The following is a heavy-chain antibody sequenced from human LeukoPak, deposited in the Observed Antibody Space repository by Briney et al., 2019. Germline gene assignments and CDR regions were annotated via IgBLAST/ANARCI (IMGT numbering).Heavy chain of an antibody. V-gene: IGHV3-23*01. CDR2: ISGSGGST. J-gene: IGHJ4*02. D-gene: IGHD2-15*01. CDR1: GFTFSSYV. CDR3: AKDSRYCSGGSCYFSPFDY. Sequence: PGGSLRLSCAASGFTFSSYVMSWVRQAPGKGLEWVSAISGSGGSTYYADSVKGRFTISRDNSKNTLYLQMNSLRAEDTAVYYCAKDSRYCSGGSCYFSPFDYWGQGTLVTVSS.